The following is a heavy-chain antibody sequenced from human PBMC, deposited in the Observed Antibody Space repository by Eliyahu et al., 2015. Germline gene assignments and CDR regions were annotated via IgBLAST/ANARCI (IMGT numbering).Heavy chain of an antibody. CDR2: IYYSGST. V-gene: IGHV4-31*03. J-gene: IGHJ4*02. Sequence: QVQLQESGPGLVKPSQTLSLTXXVSXXSISSGGYYWXWIRQHPGKGLEWIGYIYYSGSTYYNPSLKSRVTISVDTSKNQFSLKLSSVTAADTAVYYCAREGTVTKVDYWGQGTLVTVSS. CDR3: AREGTVTKVDY. D-gene: IGHD4-17*01. CDR1: XXSISSGGYY.